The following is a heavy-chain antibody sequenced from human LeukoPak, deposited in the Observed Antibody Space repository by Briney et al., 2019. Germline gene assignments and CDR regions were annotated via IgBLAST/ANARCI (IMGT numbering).Heavy chain of an antibody. J-gene: IGHJ3*02. V-gene: IGHV3-7*01. CDR3: ARNLAYNAFDI. D-gene: IGHD1-1*01. CDR1: RFTFSSSW. CDR2: IKEDGSQK. Sequence: PGGSLRLSCAASRFTFSSSWMTWVRQPLGKGLEYVANIKEDGSQKYYEDSVKGRFTISRDNVKNSLYLQMDSLRAEDTAVYFCARNLAYNAFDIWGQGTVVTASS.